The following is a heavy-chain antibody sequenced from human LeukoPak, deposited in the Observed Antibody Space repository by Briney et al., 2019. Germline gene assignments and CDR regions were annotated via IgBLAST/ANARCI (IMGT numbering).Heavy chain of an antibody. CDR2: INPNSGST. Sequence: ASVKVSCKASGYTFTGYYMHWVRQAPGQGLEWMGWINPNSGSTNYAQKFQGRVTMTRDTSISTAYMELSRMRSDDTAVSYCNFGGTAFVYCGQGTLVTDSS. D-gene: IGHD3-10*01. CDR3: NFGGTAFVY. V-gene: IGHV1-2*02. J-gene: IGHJ4*02. CDR1: GYTFTGYY.